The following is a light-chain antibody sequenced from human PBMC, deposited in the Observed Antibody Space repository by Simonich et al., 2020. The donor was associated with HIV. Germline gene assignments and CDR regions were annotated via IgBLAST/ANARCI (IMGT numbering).Light chain of an antibody. V-gene: IGKV1-5*03. CDR2: KAS. CDR1: QGIRND. J-gene: IGKJ1*01. Sequence: IQMTQSPSSLSASVGDRVNITCRASQGIRNDLGWYQQKPGKAPKLLIYKASSLESGVPSRFSGSGSGTEFILTISSLQPDDFATYYCQQYNSYSPGTFGQGTRVEIK. CDR3: QQYNSYSPGT.